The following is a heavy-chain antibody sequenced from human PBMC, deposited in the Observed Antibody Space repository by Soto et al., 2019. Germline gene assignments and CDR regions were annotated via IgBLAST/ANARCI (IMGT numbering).Heavy chain of an antibody. CDR1: GFTVSSNY. D-gene: IGHD6-19*01. V-gene: IGHV3-53*04. Sequence: EVQLVESGGGLVQPGGSLRLSCAASGFTVSSNYMSWVRQAPGKGLEWVSVIYSGGSTYYADSVKGRFTIFRHNSKNTLYLQMNSLRAEDTAVYYCARVLAVAGSRWFDPWGQGTLVTVSS. CDR3: ARVLAVAGSRWFDP. CDR2: IYSGGST. J-gene: IGHJ5*02.